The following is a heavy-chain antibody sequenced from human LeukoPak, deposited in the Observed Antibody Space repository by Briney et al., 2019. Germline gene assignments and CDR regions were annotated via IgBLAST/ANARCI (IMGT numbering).Heavy chain of an antibody. J-gene: IGHJ4*02. CDR1: GFTFSSYG. D-gene: IGHD6-19*01. CDR2: IRYDGSNK. V-gene: IGHV3-30*02. CDR3: AKDRSVVVAGFDY. Sequence: GGSLRLSCAASGFTFSSYGMHWVRQAPGKGLEWVAFIRYDGSNKYYADSVKGRFTISRDNSKNTLYLQMNSLRADDTAVYYCAKDRSVVVAGFDYWGQGTLVTVSS.